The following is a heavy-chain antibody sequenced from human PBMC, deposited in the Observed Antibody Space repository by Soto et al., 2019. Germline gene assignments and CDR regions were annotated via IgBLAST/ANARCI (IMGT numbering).Heavy chain of an antibody. J-gene: IGHJ4*02. V-gene: IGHV3-48*03. CDR3: ARSGTYEPLYY. CDR2: IRGSGRTI. D-gene: IGHD1-26*01. CDR1: GFTLSSYE. Sequence: EVQLVESGGGLVQPGGSLRLSCAASGFTLSSYEMNWVRQAPGKGLEWVSYIRGSGRTIYYADSVKGRFTISRDNAKNSLYLQMNSLRAEDTAVYYCARSGTYEPLYYWGQGTLVTVSS.